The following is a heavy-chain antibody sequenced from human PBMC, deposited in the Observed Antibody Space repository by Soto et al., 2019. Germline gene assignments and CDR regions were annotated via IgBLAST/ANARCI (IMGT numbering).Heavy chain of an antibody. D-gene: IGHD6-13*01. V-gene: IGHV4-39*01. CDR3: AGSWYRGWFDP. CDR1: GGSISSSSYY. J-gene: IGHJ5*02. Sequence: SETLSLTCTVSGGSISSSSYYWGWIRQPPGKGLEWIGSIYYSGSTYYNPSLKSRVTISVDTSKNQFSLKLSSVTAADTAVYYCAGSWYRGWFDPWGQGTLVTVSS. CDR2: IYYSGST.